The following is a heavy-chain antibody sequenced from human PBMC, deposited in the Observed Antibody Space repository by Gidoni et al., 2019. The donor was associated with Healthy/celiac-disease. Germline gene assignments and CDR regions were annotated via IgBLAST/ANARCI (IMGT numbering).Heavy chain of an antibody. CDR1: GGSISSYY. Sequence: QVQLQESGPGLVKPSETLSLTCTVSGGSISSYYWSWIRQPPGKGMEWIGYIYSSGSTNYNPSLKSRVTISVDTSKNQFSLKLSSVTAADTAVYYCARIKRVRSSSSYYYYYGMDVWGQGTTVTVSS. CDR2: IYSSGST. V-gene: IGHV4-59*01. J-gene: IGHJ6*02. CDR3: ARIKRVRSSSSYYYYYGMDV. D-gene: IGHD6-6*01.